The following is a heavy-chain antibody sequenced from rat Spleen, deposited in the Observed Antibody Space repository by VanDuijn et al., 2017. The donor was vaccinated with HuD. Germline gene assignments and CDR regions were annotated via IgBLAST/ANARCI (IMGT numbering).Heavy chain of an antibody. D-gene: IGHD1-10*01. CDR3: TRDDNNVDY. Sequence: QVQLKESGPGLVKPSETLSLTCTVSGFSLTSYHVSWVRQPSGKGPERMGRMWYDGDTADNSALKSRLSISRDHSKNQVFIKMNSLQTDDTGTYYCTRDDNNVDYWGQGVMVTVSS. V-gene: IGHV2-34*01. CDR1: GFSLTSYH. J-gene: IGHJ2*01. CDR2: MWYDGDT.